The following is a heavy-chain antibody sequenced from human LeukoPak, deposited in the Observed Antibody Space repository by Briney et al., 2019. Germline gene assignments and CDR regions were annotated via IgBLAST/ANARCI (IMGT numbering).Heavy chain of an antibody. D-gene: IGHD3-16*01. Sequence: PSGTLSLTCAVSGGSINIDNWWSWVRQPPGKGLEWIGEIYHSGSTNYNPSLKSRVTVSVDKSKNQFSLKLSSVTAADTAVYYCARDLSDYDYVWGSTAYWGQGTLVTVSS. CDR1: GGSINIDNW. CDR2: IYHSGST. J-gene: IGHJ4*02. V-gene: IGHV4-4*02. CDR3: ARDLSDYDYVWGSTAY.